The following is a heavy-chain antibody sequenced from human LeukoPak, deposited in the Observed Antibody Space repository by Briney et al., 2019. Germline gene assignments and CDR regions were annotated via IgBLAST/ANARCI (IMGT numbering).Heavy chain of an antibody. CDR1: GFTVSSNY. CDR3: ASGDRGPCEFDY. Sequence: GGSLRLXCAASGFTVSSNYMSWVRRAPGKGLEWVSVIYSGGSTYYADSVKGRFTISRDNSKNTLYLQMNSLRAEDTAVYYCASGDRGPCEFDYWGQGTLVTVSS. CDR2: IYSGGST. V-gene: IGHV3-53*01. D-gene: IGHD3-22*01. J-gene: IGHJ4*02.